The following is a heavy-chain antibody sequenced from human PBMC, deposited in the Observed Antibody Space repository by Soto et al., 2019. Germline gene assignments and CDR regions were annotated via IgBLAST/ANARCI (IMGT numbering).Heavy chain of an antibody. Sequence: GGSLRLSCAASGFTFSSYSMNWVRQAPGKGLEWVSFITGGSNYIYYADSVKGRFTISRDNAKNSLYLQMNSLRAEDTAVYYCARDFGYESGGYYRPAGSFNNWGQGTLVTVSS. CDR2: ITGGSNYI. CDR3: ARDFGYESGGYYRPAGSFNN. D-gene: IGHD3-22*01. J-gene: IGHJ4*02. V-gene: IGHV3-21*01. CDR1: GFTFSSYS.